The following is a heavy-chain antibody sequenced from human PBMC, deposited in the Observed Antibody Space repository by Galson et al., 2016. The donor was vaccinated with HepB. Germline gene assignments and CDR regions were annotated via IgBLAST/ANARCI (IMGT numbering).Heavy chain of an antibody. V-gene: IGHV3-74*01. D-gene: IGHD2-15*01. J-gene: IGHJ4*02. Sequence: SLRLSCAASGFTFSSHWMSWVRQAPGKGLVWVSRINTDGSATRYADSVKGRFTISRDNAKNTLYLQMSSLRAEDTATYYCARDLTVVAATPQFDFWGQGALVTVSS. CDR3: ARDLTVVAATPQFDF. CDR2: INTDGSAT. CDR1: GFTFSSHW.